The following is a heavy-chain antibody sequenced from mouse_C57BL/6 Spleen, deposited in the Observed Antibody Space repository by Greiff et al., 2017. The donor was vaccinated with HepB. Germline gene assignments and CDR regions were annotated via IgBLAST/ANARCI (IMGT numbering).Heavy chain of an antibody. CDR3: ARGLLPRSYWYFDV. D-gene: IGHD2-3*01. CDR1: GFTFSSYA. J-gene: IGHJ1*03. V-gene: IGHV5-4*03. Sequence: EVKLVESGGGLVKPGGSLKLSCAASGFTFSSYAMSWVRQTPEKRLEWVATISDGGSYTYYPDNVKGRFTISRDNAKNNLYLQMSHLKSEDTAMYYCARGLLPRSYWYFDVWGTGTTVTVSS. CDR2: ISDGGSYT.